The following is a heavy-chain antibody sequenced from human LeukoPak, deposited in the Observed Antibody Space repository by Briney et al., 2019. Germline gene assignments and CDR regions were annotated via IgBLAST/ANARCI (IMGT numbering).Heavy chain of an antibody. D-gene: IGHD3-9*01. V-gene: IGHV4-4*07. J-gene: IGHJ6*03. CDR2: IYTSGST. Sequence: SETLSLTCTVSAGSISSYYWSWIRQPAGKGLEWIGRIYTSGSTNYNPSLKSRVTMSVDTSKNQFSLKLSSVTAADRAVYYCARETYDILTGYYYMDVWGKGTTVTVSS. CDR1: AGSISSYY. CDR3: ARETYDILTGYYYMDV.